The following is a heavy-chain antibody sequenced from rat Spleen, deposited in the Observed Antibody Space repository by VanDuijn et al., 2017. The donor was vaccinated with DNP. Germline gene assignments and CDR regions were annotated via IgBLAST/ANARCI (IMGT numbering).Heavy chain of an antibody. CDR3: ARHVLPLRVWDY. V-gene: IGHV5-31*01. D-gene: IGHD1-4*01. CDR1: RFIFNNYW. J-gene: IGHJ2*01. CDR2: INNRGGNT. Sequence: EVQLAESGGDLVQPGRSLKLSCVVSRFIFNNYWMTWFRQVPGKGLEWVESINNRGGNTYYPDSVKGRFTISRDNAKSTLYLQMNSLRSEDMATYYCARHVLPLRVWDYWGQGVVVTVSS.